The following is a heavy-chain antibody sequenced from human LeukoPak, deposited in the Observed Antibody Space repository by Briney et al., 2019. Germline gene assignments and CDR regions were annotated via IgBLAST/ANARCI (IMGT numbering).Heavy chain of an antibody. CDR2: INAGNGNT. CDR1: GYTFTSYA. Sequence: ASVKVSCNASGYTFTSYATHWVRQAPGQRLEWMGWINAGNGNTKYSQKFQGRVTITRDTSASTAYMELSSLRSEDTAVYYCAIEDEVYRGAFDIWGQGTMVTVSS. CDR3: AIEDEVYRGAFDI. V-gene: IGHV1-3*01. D-gene: IGHD1-14*01. J-gene: IGHJ3*02.